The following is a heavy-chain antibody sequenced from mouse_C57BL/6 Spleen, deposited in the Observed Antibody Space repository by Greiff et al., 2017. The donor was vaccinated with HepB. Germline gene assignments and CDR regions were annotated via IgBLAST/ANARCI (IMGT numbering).Heavy chain of an antibody. Sequence: EVQGVESGGGLVKPGGSLKLSCAASGFTFSSYAMSWVRQTPEKRLEWVATISDGGSYTYYPDNVKGRFTISRDNAKNNLYLQMSHLKSEDTAMYYWARGSHYGSSYGCYFDVWGTGTTVTVSS. CDR2: ISDGGSYT. CDR1: GFTFSSYA. D-gene: IGHD1-1*01. CDR3: ARGSHYGSSYGCYFDV. J-gene: IGHJ1*03. V-gene: IGHV5-4*01.